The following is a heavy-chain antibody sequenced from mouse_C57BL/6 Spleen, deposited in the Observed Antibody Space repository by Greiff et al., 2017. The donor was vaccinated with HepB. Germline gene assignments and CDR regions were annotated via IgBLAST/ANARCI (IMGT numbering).Heavy chain of an antibody. D-gene: IGHD2-4*01. CDR2: INPNNGGT. CDR3: ARGRYDYDGEGFAY. J-gene: IGHJ3*01. Sequence: DVQLQESGPELVKPGASVKIPCKASGYTFTDYNMDWVKQSHGKSLEWIGDINPNNGGTIYNQKFKGKATLTVDKSSSTAYMELRSLTSEDTAVYYCARGRYDYDGEGFAYWGQGTLVTVSA. V-gene: IGHV1-18*01. CDR1: GYTFTDYN.